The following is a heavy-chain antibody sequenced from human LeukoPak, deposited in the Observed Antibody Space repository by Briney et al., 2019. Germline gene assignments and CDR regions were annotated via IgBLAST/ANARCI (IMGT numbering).Heavy chain of an antibody. V-gene: IGHV4-30-2*01. D-gene: IGHD4-23*01. CDR2: IYHSGST. Sequence: PSETLSLTCAVSGGSISSGGYSWSWIRQPPGKGLEWIGYIYHSGSTYYNPSLKSRVTISVDRSKDQFSLKLSSVTAADTAVYYCASGYGGSPYYFDYWGQGTLVTVSS. J-gene: IGHJ4*02. CDR3: ASGYGGSPYYFDY. CDR1: GGSISSGGYS.